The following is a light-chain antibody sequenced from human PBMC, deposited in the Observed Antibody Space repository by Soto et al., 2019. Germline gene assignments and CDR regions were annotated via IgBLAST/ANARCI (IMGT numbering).Light chain of an antibody. CDR1: QSLLHSNGYIY. CDR3: MQALPPPGYT. CDR2: LAS. Sequence: DIVMTQSPLSLPVTPGEPASISCRSSQSLLHSNGYIYLDWYVQKPGQSPQILIYLASNRPSGVPDRFSGSGSGTDFTLNISRVEADDVGVYYCMQALPPPGYTFGPGTRVDIK. J-gene: IGKJ3*01. V-gene: IGKV2-28*01.